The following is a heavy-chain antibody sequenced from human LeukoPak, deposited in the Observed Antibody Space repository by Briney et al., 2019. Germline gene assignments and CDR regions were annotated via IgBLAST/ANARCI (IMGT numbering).Heavy chain of an antibody. D-gene: IGHD6-13*01. V-gene: IGHV4-31*03. CDR3: ARILSPAAGTDYHYYGMDV. CDR2: IYYSGST. CDR1: GGSISSGGYY. Sequence: SQTLSLTCTVSGGSISSGGYYWSWIRQHPGKGLEWIGYIYYSGSTYYNPSLNSRVTISVDTSKNQFSLKQSSVTAADTAVYYCARILSPAAGTDYHYYGMDVWGQGTTVTVSS. J-gene: IGHJ6*02.